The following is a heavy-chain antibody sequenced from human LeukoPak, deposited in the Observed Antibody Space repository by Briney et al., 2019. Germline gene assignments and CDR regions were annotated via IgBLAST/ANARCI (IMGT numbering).Heavy chain of an antibody. V-gene: IGHV3-11*01. Sequence: GSLRLSCTASGFTFRDFFMTWIRQTPGKGLEWVSYIGSGDNTIYYADSVKGRFTISRDNARNSVFLHMNSLRGEDTAVYYCARVYTVTTSDYYYYMDVWGKGTTVTVSS. J-gene: IGHJ6*03. CDR3: ARVYTVTTSDYYYYMDV. CDR1: GFTFRDFF. D-gene: IGHD4-11*01. CDR2: IGSGDNTI.